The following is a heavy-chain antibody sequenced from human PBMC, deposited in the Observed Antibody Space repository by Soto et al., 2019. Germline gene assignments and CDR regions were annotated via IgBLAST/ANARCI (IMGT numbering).Heavy chain of an antibody. CDR2: ISGSGGST. V-gene: IGHV3-23*01. Sequence: HPGGSLRLSCAASGFTFSSYAMSWVRQAPGKGLEWVSAISGSGGSTYYADSVKGRFTISRDNSKNTLYLQMNSLRAEDTAVYYCAKEAPSRGIAVAGTLAYWGQGTLVTVSS. CDR3: AKEAPSRGIAVAGTLAY. CDR1: GFTFSSYA. J-gene: IGHJ4*02. D-gene: IGHD6-19*01.